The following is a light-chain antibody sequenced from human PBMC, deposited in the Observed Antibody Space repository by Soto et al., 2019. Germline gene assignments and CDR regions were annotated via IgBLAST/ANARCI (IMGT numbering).Light chain of an antibody. CDR1: RDIADS. CDR2: DAS. CDR3: QQYDDPFT. J-gene: IGKJ4*01. Sequence: DTQRTQSPSSLSASVGDTVTITCQASRDIADSLNWYQQRAGQAPKLLIYDASNLQSGVPARFSGSGTGTSFILTISSLQPEDFATYYCQQYDDPFTFGGGTKVEIK. V-gene: IGKV1-33*01.